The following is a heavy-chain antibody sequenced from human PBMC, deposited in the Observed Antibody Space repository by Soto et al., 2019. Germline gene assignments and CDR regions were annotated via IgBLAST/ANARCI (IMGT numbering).Heavy chain of an antibody. J-gene: IGHJ6*03. V-gene: IGHV2-5*02. CDR2: IYWDDDK. CDR1: GFSLSTSGVG. D-gene: IGHD1-1*01. Sequence: QITLKESGPTLVKPTQTLTLTCTFSGFSLSTSGVGVGWIRQPPGKALEWLALIYWDDDKRYSPSLKSRLTITKDTAKNQVVLTMTNMDPVDTATYYCAHSLPTWRSPYYYYYMDVWGKGTTVTVSS. CDR3: AHSLPTWRSPYYYYYMDV.